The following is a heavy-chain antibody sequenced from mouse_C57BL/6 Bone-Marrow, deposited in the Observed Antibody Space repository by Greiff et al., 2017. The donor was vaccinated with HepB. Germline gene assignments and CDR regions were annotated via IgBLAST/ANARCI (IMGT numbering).Heavy chain of an antibody. Sequence: QVQLQQSGAELVRPGTSVKVSCKASGYAFTNYLIEWVKQRPGQGLEWIGVINPGSGGTNYNEKFKGKATLTADKSSSTAYMQLSSLTSEDSAVYFCARYDGSSAMDYWGQGTSVTVSS. CDR2: INPGSGGT. CDR1: GYAFTNYL. D-gene: IGHD2-3*01. J-gene: IGHJ4*01. V-gene: IGHV1-54*01. CDR3: ARYDGSSAMDY.